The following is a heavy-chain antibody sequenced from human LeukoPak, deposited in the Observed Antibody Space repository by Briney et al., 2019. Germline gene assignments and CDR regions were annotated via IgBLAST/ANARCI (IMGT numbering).Heavy chain of an antibody. J-gene: IGHJ4*02. Sequence: ASVTVSCKASGGTFTSYYMHWVRQAPGQGLEWMGIINPSGGSTSYAQKFQGRVTMTRDTSTSTVYMELSSLRSEDTAVYYCARGLANYYDSSGYYYWGQGTLVTVSS. CDR3: ARGLANYYDSSGYYY. CDR1: GGTFTSYY. CDR2: INPSGGST. V-gene: IGHV1-46*01. D-gene: IGHD3-22*01.